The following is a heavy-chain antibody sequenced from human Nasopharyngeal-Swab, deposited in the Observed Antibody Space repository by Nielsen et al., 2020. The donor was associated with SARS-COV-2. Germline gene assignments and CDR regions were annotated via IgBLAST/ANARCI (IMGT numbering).Heavy chain of an antibody. CDR1: GFTFSSYA. Sequence: GESLKISCAASGFTFSSYAMHWVRQAPGKGLEWVAVISYDGSNKYYADSVKGRFTISRDNSKNTLYLQMNSLRAEDTAVYYCARDQDGSDWYHVNYFDYWGQGTLVTVSS. D-gene: IGHD6-19*01. V-gene: IGHV3-30-3*01. CDR2: ISYDGSNK. J-gene: IGHJ4*02. CDR3: ARDQDGSDWYHVNYFDY.